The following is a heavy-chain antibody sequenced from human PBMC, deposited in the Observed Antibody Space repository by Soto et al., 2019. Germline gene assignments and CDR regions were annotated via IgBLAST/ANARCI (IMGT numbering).Heavy chain of an antibody. D-gene: IGHD3-16*01. V-gene: IGHV3-30*18. J-gene: IGHJ4*02. Sequence: LKLSCVASGFPFSRYGMHWVRQAPGKGLECMAVISYDGSNKFYADSVKGRFTISRDNSKNTLYLQMNSLGAEDTAVYYCAKKRITCGGVMAGFDDWGQGSLVTVSS. CDR3: AKKRITCGGVMAGFDD. CDR1: GFPFSRYG. CDR2: ISYDGSNK.